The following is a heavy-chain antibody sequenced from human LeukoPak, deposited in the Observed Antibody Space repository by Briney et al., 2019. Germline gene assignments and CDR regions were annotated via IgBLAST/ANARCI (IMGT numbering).Heavy chain of an antibody. V-gene: IGHV3-7*01. CDR2: IKQDGSEK. D-gene: IGHD6-6*01. Sequence: PGGSLRLSCAASGFTFSSYWLSWVRQAPGKGLEWVANIKQDGSEKYYVDSVKGRFTISRDNAKNSLYLQMNSLRAEDTAVYYCARDQVAARLDYYYYMDVWGKGTTVTVSS. CDR3: ARDQVAARLDYYYYMDV. J-gene: IGHJ6*03. CDR1: GFTFSSYW.